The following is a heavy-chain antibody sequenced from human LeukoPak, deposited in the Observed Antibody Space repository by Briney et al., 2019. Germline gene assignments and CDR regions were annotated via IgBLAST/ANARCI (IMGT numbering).Heavy chain of an antibody. Sequence: ASVKVSCKASGGTFSSYVLSWVRQAPGQGLEWMGGITPIFGTANYAQKFQGRVTITTDESTSTVYMELSSLRSEDTAVYYCARGSYIVVVPAATYNWFDPWGQGTLVTVSS. CDR3: ARGSYIVVVPAATYNWFDP. CDR2: ITPIFGTA. D-gene: IGHD2-2*01. J-gene: IGHJ5*02. CDR1: GGTFSSYV. V-gene: IGHV1-69*05.